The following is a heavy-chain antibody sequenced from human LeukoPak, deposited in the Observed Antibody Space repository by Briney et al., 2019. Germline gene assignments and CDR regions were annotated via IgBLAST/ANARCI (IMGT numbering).Heavy chain of an antibody. D-gene: IGHD3-10*01. CDR1: GFTVSSNY. J-gene: IGHJ4*02. CDR2: IYAGGNT. CDR3: ARGLSGSGNVHDY. Sequence: SGGSLRLSCAASGFTVSSNYLSWVRQAPGKGLEWVSVIYAGGNTYYADSVKGRFTISRDNSKNTLYLQMNSLRAEDTAVYYCARGLSGSGNVHDYWGQGTLVTVSS. V-gene: IGHV3-53*01.